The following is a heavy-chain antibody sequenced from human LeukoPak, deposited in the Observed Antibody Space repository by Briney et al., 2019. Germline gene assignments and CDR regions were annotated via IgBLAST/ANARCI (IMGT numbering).Heavy chain of an antibody. J-gene: IGHJ4*02. CDR1: GFTFSSYA. D-gene: IGHD5-18*01. V-gene: IGHV3-23*01. CDR3: AKGSLDTAMVILDY. CDR2: ISGSGGST. Sequence: PGGSLRPSCAASGFTFSSYAMSWVRQAPGKGLEWVSAISGSGGSTYYADSVKGRFTISRDNSKNTLYLQMNSLRAEDTAVYYCAKGSLDTAMVILDYWGQGTLVTVSS.